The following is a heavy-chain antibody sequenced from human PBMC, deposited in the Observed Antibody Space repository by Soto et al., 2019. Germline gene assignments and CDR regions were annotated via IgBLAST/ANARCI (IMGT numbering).Heavy chain of an antibody. CDR1: GFTFSSYG. V-gene: IGHV3-33*01. J-gene: IGHJ5*02. CDR3: AREMYSSAFDP. Sequence: QVQLVESGGGVVQPGRSLRLCCAASGFTFSSYGMHWVRQAPGTGLEWVAVIWDDGRNKYYADSVKGRFTISRDNSKNSLYLKMNSPRAEDTAVYYCAREMYSSAFDPWGQGTLVTVSS. CDR2: IWDDGRNK. D-gene: IGHD6-25*01.